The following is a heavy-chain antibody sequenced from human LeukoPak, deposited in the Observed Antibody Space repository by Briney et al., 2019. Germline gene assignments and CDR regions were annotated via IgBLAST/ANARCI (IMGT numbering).Heavy chain of an antibody. Sequence: PGRSLRLSCAASGFTFSSYGMHWVRQAPGKGLEWVAVISYDGSNKYYADSVKGRFTISRDNSKNTLYLQMNSLRAEDTAVYYCAKVSFSMTTDYYFDYWGQGTLVTVSS. CDR3: AKVSFSMTTDYYFDY. CDR2: ISYDGSNK. D-gene: IGHD4-17*01. J-gene: IGHJ4*02. V-gene: IGHV3-30*18. CDR1: GFTFSSYG.